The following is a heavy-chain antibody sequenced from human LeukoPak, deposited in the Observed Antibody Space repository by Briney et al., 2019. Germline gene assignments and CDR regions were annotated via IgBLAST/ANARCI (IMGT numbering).Heavy chain of an antibody. V-gene: IGHV4-34*01. J-gene: IGHJ4*02. CDR2: INHSGST. CDR1: GGSFSGYY. D-gene: IGHD2-21*02. CDR3: ARDPCGGDCYSSLRKLYYFEY. Sequence: KPSETLSLTCAVYGGSFSGYYWSWIRQPPGKGLEWIGEINHSGSTNYNPSLKSRVTISVDTSKNQFSLKLSSVTAADTAVYYCARDPCGGDCYSSLRKLYYFEYWGQGTLVTVSS.